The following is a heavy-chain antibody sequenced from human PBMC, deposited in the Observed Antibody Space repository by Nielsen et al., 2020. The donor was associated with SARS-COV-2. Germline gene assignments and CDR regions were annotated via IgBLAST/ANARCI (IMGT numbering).Heavy chain of an antibody. Sequence: VKVSCKTSGYTFTSYYIHWVRQAPGEGLRWMGMINPSLSATDYAQEFQGRVTFTRDTSATTVFMELSGLRSDDTAIYYCARDLGRRGYFDSWGQGTLVTVSS. J-gene: IGHJ4*02. D-gene: IGHD3-16*01. V-gene: IGHV1-46*01. CDR3: ARDLGRRGYFDS. CDR1: GYTFTSYY. CDR2: INPSLSAT.